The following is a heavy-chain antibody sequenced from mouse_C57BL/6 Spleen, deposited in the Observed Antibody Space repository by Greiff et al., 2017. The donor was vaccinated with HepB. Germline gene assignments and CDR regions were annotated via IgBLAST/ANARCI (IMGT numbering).Heavy chain of an antibody. D-gene: IGHD2-2*01. CDR1: GYAFSSYW. CDR2: IYPGDGDT. CDR3: AWLSPFAY. J-gene: IGHJ3*01. Sequence: QVQLKESGAELVKPGASVKISCKASGYAFSSYWMNWVKQRPGKGLEWIGQIYPGDGDTNYNGKFKGKATLTADKSSSTAYMQLSSLTSEDSAVYFCAWLSPFAYWGQGTLVTVSA. V-gene: IGHV1-80*01.